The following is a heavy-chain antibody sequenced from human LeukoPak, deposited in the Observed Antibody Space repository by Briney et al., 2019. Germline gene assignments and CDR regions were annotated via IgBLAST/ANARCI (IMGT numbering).Heavy chain of an antibody. V-gene: IGHV3-23*01. CDR1: GFTFSGYG. J-gene: IGHJ4*02. CDR2: ISGSGSST. Sequence: QAGKSLRLSCAASGFTFSGYGMHWFRQAPGQGLEWVSGISGSGSSTYYADSVKGRFTLSRDYPKNTLYLQMNSLRAEDTAVYFCAKYSGSYYYPPNWDSWGQGTLVTVSS. CDR3: AKYSGSYYYPPNWDS. D-gene: IGHD1-26*01.